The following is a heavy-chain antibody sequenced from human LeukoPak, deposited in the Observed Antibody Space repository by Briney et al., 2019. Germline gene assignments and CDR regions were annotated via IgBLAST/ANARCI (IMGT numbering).Heavy chain of an antibody. CDR2: INSDGSST. V-gene: IGHV3-74*01. CDR3: ARDAGEVVISADYFDY. CDR1: GFTFSSYW. J-gene: IGHJ4*02. D-gene: IGHD3-22*01. Sequence: GGSLRLSCAASGFTFSSYWMHWVHQAPGKGLVWVSRINSDGSSTSYADSVKGRFTISRDNAKNTLYLQMNSLRAEDTAVYYCARDAGEVVISADYFDYWGQGTLVTVSS.